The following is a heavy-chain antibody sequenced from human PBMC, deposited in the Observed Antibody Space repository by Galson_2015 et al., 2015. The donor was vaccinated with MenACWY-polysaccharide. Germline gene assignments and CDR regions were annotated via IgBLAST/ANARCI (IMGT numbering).Heavy chain of an antibody. CDR3: ARDPYVDYGGNSGRNY. J-gene: IGHJ4*02. CDR2: ISSSGSTI. Sequence: SLRLSCAASGFTFSSYEMNWVRQAPGKGLEWVSYISSSGSTIYYADSVKGRFTISRDNAKNSLYLQMNSLRAEDTAVYYCARDPYVDYGGNSGRNYWGQGTLVTVSS. V-gene: IGHV3-48*03. D-gene: IGHD4-23*01. CDR1: GFTFSSYE.